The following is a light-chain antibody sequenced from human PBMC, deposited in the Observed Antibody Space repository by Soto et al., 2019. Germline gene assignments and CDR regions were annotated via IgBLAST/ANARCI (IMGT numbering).Light chain of an antibody. Sequence: EIVLTQSPGTLSLSPGERASLSCRASQSVSNSYLAWYQQKPGQAPRLLIYGASSRATGIPDRFSGSGSGTDFTLTISRLEPADLAVYYCQQYGNSPRTFGQGTKLVSK. J-gene: IGKJ2*01. V-gene: IGKV3-20*01. CDR3: QQYGNSPRT. CDR1: QSVSNSY. CDR2: GAS.